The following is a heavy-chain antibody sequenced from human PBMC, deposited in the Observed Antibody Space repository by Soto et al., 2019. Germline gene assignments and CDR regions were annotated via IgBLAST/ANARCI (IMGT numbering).Heavy chain of an antibody. J-gene: IGHJ6*02. CDR1: GFTFSSYG. CDR3: AKDEYSSSPYYYYYYGMDV. D-gene: IGHD6-6*01. Sequence: LRLSCAASGFTFSSYGMHWVRQAPGKGLEWVAVISYDGSNKYYADSVKGRFTTSRDNSKNTLYLQMNSLRAEDTAVYYCAKDEYSSSPYYYYYYGMDVWGQGTTVTVSS. V-gene: IGHV3-30*18. CDR2: ISYDGSNK.